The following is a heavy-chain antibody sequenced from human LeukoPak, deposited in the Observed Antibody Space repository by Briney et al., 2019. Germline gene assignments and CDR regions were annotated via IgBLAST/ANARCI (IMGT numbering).Heavy chain of an antibody. J-gene: IGHJ4*02. D-gene: IGHD6-19*01. V-gene: IGHV4-59*01. CDR2: IYYSGST. CDR1: GGSISSYY. Sequence: SETLSLTCTVSGGSISSYYWSWIRQPPGKGLEWIGYIYYSGSTNYHPSLKSRVTISVDTSKNQFSLRLSSVTAADTAVYYCARGGWSIVYWGQGTLVTVSS. CDR3: ARGGWSIVY.